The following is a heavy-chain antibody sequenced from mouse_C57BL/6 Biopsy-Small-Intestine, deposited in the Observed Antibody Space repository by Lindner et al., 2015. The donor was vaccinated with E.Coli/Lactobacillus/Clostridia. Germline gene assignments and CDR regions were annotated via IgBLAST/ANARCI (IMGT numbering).Heavy chain of an antibody. V-gene: IGHV1-81*01. CDR3: ARKDDNSASFAY. J-gene: IGHJ3*01. Sequence: VQLQESGAELARPGASVKLSCKASGYTLTSYDITWVKQRPGQGLEWIGEIYPRSDSTYYSENFKGKATLTADISSSTAYMELRSLTSEDSAVYFCARKDDNSASFAYWSQGTLVTVSA. CDR1: GYTLTSYD. CDR2: IYPRSDST. D-gene: IGHD3-2*02.